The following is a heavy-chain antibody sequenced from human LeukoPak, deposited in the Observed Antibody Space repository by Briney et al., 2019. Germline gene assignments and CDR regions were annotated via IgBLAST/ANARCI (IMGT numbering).Heavy chain of an antibody. CDR3: AKEHRGAFDI. J-gene: IGHJ3*02. V-gene: IGHV3-9*01. CDR2: ISWNSGSI. D-gene: IGHD3-10*01. CDR1: GFTFDDYA. Sequence: GRSLRLSCAASGFTFDDYAMHWVRQAPGKGLEWVSVISWNSGSIGYADSVKGRFTISRDNAKNSLYLQMNSLRAEDTALYYCAKEHRGAFDIWGQGTMVTVSS.